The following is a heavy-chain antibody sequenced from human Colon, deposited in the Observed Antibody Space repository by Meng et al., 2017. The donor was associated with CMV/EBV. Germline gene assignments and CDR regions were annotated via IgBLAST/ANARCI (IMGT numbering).Heavy chain of an antibody. V-gene: IGHV4-61*01. Sequence: SETLSLTCTVSGASIISDNSYWSWIRQPPGKGLEWIGYIFYSGNTHYNPSLKSRVTISLDTSNNRFSLKLSSVTGADTAVYYCVRGDKERSGGGYDRVRFDPWGQGTLVTVSS. CDR3: VRGDKERSGGGYDRVRFDP. CDR1: GASIISDNSY. J-gene: IGHJ5*02. D-gene: IGHD5-12*01. CDR2: IFYSGNT.